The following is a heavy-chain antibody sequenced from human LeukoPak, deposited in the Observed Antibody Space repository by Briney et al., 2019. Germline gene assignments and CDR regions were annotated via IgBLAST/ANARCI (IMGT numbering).Heavy chain of an antibody. D-gene: IGHD6-25*01. Sequence: SETLSLTCTVSGGSLSSYYWSWIRQPPGKGLEWMGYIYYSGSTNYNPSLKSRVTISVDSSKNQSSVKLSSVTAADTAVYYCAGQGGGFWYLDLWGRGTLVTVSS. V-gene: IGHV4-59*08. CDR1: GGSLSSYY. CDR2: IYYSGST. CDR3: AGQGGGFWYLDL. J-gene: IGHJ2*01.